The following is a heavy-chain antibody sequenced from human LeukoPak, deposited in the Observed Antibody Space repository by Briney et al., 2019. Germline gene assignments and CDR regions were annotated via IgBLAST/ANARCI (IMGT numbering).Heavy chain of an antibody. V-gene: IGHV4-34*01. CDR2: INHSGST. J-gene: IGHJ5*02. CDR1: GGSFSGYY. Sequence: SETLSLTCAVYGGSFSGYYWSWIRQPPGKGLEWIGEINHSGSTNYNPSLKSRVTISVDTSKNQFSLKLSSVTAADTAVYYCARGLPETKPRIYYDSSGVNWFDPWGQGTLVTVSS. D-gene: IGHD3-22*01. CDR3: ARGLPETKPRIYYDSSGVNWFDP.